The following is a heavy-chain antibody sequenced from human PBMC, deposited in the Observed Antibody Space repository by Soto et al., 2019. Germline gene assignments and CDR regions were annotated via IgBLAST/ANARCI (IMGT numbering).Heavy chain of an antibody. J-gene: IGHJ4*02. Sequence: PGGSLRLSCAASGFTFSSYSMNWVRQAPGKGLEWVSSISSSSSYIYYADSVKGRFTISRDNSKNSLYLQMNSLRAEDTAVYYCAKDRRGYCISTSCPLDYWGQATLVTVSS. CDR3: AKDRRGYCISTSCPLDY. D-gene: IGHD2-2*03. CDR2: ISSSSSYI. V-gene: IGHV3-21*04. CDR1: GFTFSSYS.